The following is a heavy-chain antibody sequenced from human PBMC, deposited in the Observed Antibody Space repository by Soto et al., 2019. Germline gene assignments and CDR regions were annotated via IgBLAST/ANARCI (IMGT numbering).Heavy chain of an antibody. CDR1: GFTFSSYG. CDR3: ARGIRSGIPTYYYDSSGYPPDY. J-gene: IGHJ4*02. D-gene: IGHD3-22*01. V-gene: IGHV3-33*01. CDR2: IWYDGSNK. Sequence: GGSLRLSCAASGFTFSSYGMHWVRQAPGKGLEWVAVIWYDGSNKYYADSVKGRFTISRDNSKNTLYLQMNSLRAEDTAVYYCARGIRSGIPTYYYDSSGYPPDYWGQGTLVTVS.